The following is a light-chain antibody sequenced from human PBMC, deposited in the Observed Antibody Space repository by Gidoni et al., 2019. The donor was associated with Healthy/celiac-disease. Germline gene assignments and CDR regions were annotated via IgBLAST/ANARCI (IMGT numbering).Light chain of an antibody. V-gene: IGKV1-27*01. CDR2: AAS. J-gene: IGKJ4*01. CDR3: QKYNSALSGT. CDR1: KGISNY. Sequence: DIQMTQSPSSLSASVGDRVTISCRASKGISNYLGWYQQKPGKVPKLLIYAASTLQSGVPSRFSGSGSGTDLTLTISSLQPEDVATYYCQKYNSALSGTFGGGTKVEIK.